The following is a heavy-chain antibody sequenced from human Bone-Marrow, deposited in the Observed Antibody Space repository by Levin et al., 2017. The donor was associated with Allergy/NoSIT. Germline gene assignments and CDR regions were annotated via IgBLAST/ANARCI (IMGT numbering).Heavy chain of an antibody. J-gene: IGHJ1*01. CDR2: ISDVGNNE. V-gene: IGHV3-30*18. D-gene: IGHD6-13*01. Sequence: GESLKISCAASGFSFSSYGMNWVRQAPGKGLEWVAVISDVGNNEYYADSVKGRFTISRDNFKNTLYLQINSLRVEDTAVYYCAKALYSSSGQSAEYFRLLGQGTLVTVSS. CDR3: AKALYSSSGQSAEYFRL. CDR1: GFSFSSYG.